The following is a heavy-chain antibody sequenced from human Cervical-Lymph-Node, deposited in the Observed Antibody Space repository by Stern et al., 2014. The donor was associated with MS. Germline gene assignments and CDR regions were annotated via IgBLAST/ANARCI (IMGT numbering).Heavy chain of an antibody. J-gene: IGHJ6*02. CDR1: GFTFSKYG. CDR3: ARDIFGLAVRGGMDV. V-gene: IGHV3-33*01. D-gene: IGHD3-3*01. Sequence: QVQLEESGGGVVQPGRSLRLSCAASGFTFSKYGIHWVRQAPGKGLEWVAVIWYDGSNEYYVDSVKGRFTISRDNSKNTIYLQMNSLRAEDTAVYYCARDIFGLAVRGGMDVWGQGTTVTVTS. CDR2: IWYDGSNE.